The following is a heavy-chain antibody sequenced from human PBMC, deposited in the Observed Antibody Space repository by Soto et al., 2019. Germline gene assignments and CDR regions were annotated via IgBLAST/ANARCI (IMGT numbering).Heavy chain of an antibody. D-gene: IGHD2-15*01. CDR2: ISAYNGNT. Sequence: QVQLVQSGAEVKKPGASVKVSCKASGYTFTSYGISWVRQAPGQGLEWMGWISAYNGNTNYAQKLQGRVTMNTDTSTSTAYMELRSLRADYTAVYYCARDLRGYCSGGSCYSGHAFDIWGQGTMVTVSS. CDR3: ARDLRGYCSGGSCYSGHAFDI. CDR1: GYTFTSYG. J-gene: IGHJ3*02. V-gene: IGHV1-18*01.